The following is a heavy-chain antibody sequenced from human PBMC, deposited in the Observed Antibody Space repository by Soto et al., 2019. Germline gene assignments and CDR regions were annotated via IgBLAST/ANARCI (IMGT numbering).Heavy chain of an antibody. CDR3: VRDLDGSGSYYTDY. D-gene: IGHD3-10*01. CDR1: VYSFINYG. CDR2: IRVHNGNT. Sequence: GXSVKVSCKASVYSFINYGITWVRQAPGQGLEWMGWIRVHNGNTNYAQKLQGRVTMTTDTSTSTAYMELRNLRSDDTAVYYCVRDLDGSGSYYTDYWGPGTLVTVSS. J-gene: IGHJ4*02. V-gene: IGHV1-18*01.